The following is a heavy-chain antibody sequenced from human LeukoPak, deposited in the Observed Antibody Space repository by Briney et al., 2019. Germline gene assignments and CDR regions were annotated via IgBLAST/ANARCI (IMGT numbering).Heavy chain of an antibody. CDR2: TYQRSKWYN. V-gene: IGHV6-1*01. CDR1: GDSVSINSAA. CDR3: ARSPSPYSSGWYFDY. J-gene: IGHJ4*02. Sequence: SQTLSLTCAISGDSVSINSAAWNWIRQSPSRGLEWLGRTYQRSKWYNDYAVSVKSRITINPDIFKNQFSLQLNSVTPEDTAVSYCARSPSPYSSGWYFDYCGQGTLVTVSS. D-gene: IGHD6-19*01.